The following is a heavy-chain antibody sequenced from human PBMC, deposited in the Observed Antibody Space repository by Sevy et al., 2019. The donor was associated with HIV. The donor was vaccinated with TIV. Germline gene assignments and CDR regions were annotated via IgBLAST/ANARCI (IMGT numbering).Heavy chain of an antibody. D-gene: IGHD2-15*01. V-gene: IGHV1-18*01. CDR2: ISPHNGET. CDR3: AGAYCSGGRSYCLAY. Sequence: ASVKVSCKISGYTFSTYRIIWVRQAPGQGLEWMGWISPHNGETNYAQKLQDRITMITDTTTNTAFMELTSLRSDDTAVYYCAGAYCSGGRSYCLAYWGQGTLVTVSS. J-gene: IGHJ4*02. CDR1: GYTFSTYR.